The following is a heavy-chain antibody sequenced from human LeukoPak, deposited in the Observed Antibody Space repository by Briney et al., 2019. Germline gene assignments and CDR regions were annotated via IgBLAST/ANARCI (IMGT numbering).Heavy chain of an antibody. D-gene: IGHD1-26*01. V-gene: IGHV4-4*02. CDR3: AKTLYSGSFVDY. CDR1: GGSISSSNW. CDR2: IYHSGST. J-gene: IGHJ4*02. Sequence: PSETLSLTCAVSGGSISSSNWWTWVRQPPGKGLEWIGEIYHSGSTNYNPSLKSRVTISVDKSKNQFSLKLSSVTAADTAVYYCAKTLYSGSFVDYWGQGTLVTVSS.